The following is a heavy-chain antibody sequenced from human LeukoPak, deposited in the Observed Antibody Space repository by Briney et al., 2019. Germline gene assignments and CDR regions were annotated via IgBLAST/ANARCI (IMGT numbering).Heavy chain of an antibody. D-gene: IGHD3-22*01. CDR2: IYYSGST. J-gene: IGHJ6*03. Sequence: SETLSLTCTVSGGSISSYYWSWIRQPPGKGLEWIGYIYYSGSTNYNPSLKSRVTISVDTSKNQFSLKLSSVTAADTAVYYCARDSSGYYYYYYMDVWGKGTTVTISS. CDR1: GGSISSYY. CDR3: ARDSSGYYYYYYMDV. V-gene: IGHV4-59*12.